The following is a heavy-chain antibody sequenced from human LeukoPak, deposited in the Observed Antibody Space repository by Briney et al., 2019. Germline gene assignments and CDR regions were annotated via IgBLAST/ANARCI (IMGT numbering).Heavy chain of an antibody. Sequence: SETLSLTCTVSGGSISSYYWSWIRQPPGKGLEWIGYIYYSGSTNYNPSLKSRVTISVDTSKNQFSLKLSSVTAADTAVYYCARNYYDSSGYYDWFDPWGQGTLVTVSS. V-gene: IGHV4-59*01. CDR1: GGSISSYY. D-gene: IGHD3-22*01. J-gene: IGHJ5*02. CDR3: ARNYYDSSGYYDWFDP. CDR2: IYYSGST.